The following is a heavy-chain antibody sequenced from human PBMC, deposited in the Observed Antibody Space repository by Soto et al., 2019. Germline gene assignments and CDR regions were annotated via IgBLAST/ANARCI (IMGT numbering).Heavy chain of an antibody. Sequence: GGSLRLSCAASGFTFSSYSMNWVRQAPGKGLEWVSSISSSSSYIYYADSVKGRFTISRDNAKNSLYLQMNSLRAEDTAVYYCARGEKYNWNRHFDYWGQGTLVTVSS. CDR3: ARGEKYNWNRHFDY. J-gene: IGHJ4*02. CDR2: ISSSSSYI. V-gene: IGHV3-21*01. CDR1: GFTFSSYS. D-gene: IGHD1-20*01.